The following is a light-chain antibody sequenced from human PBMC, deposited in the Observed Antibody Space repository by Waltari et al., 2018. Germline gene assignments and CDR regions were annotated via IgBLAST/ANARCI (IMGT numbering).Light chain of an antibody. CDR2: LGS. CDR3: TEALQSVT. J-gene: IGKJ5*01. Sequence: EIVMTQSPLSLPVTPGEPASISCRSRQSPLDNNGYNYLDWYLQKPGQSPQILIYLGSNRASGVHDRFSGSGSDTDFTLKISRVEAEDAGVYYCTEALQSVTFGQGTRLEIK. CDR1: QSPLDNNGYNY. V-gene: IGKV2-28*01.